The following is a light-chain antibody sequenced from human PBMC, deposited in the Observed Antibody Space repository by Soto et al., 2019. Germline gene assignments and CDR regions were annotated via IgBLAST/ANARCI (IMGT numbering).Light chain of an antibody. J-gene: IGKJ3*01. V-gene: IGKV3-11*01. Sequence: EIVLTQSPATLSLSPGERATLSCRASQSVSSYLAWYQQKPGQAPRLLIYDASNRATGIPARFSGSGSGTDFTLTISSLEPEDFAVYYCQQRSSFGPGTKVD. CDR1: QSVSSY. CDR3: QQRSS. CDR2: DAS.